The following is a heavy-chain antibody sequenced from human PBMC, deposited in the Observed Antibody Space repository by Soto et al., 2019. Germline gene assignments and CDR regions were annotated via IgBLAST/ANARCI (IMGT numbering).Heavy chain of an antibody. D-gene: IGHD2-21*01. Sequence: QVQLQESGPRLVRPSETLSLTCAVSGGSISSTHSWSLVRQPPGKGLEWIAEIYHSGSTNYNPSLKSRATISVDKSKNQFSLKLNSVTAADTAVYFCARAVALPGLFYFDFWGQGTLVTVSS. CDR1: GGSISSTHS. V-gene: IGHV4-4*02. J-gene: IGHJ4*02. CDR2: IYHSGST. CDR3: ARAVALPGLFYFDF.